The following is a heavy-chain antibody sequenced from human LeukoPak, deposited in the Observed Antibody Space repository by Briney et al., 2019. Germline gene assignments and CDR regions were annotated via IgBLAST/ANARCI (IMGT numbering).Heavy chain of an antibody. CDR2: IYHSGST. D-gene: IGHD6-6*01. CDR1: GGSISSGGYY. Sequence: SETLSLTCTVPGGSISSGGYYWSWIRQPPGKGLEWIGYIYHSGSTYYNPSLKSRVTISVDRSKNQFSLKLSSVTAADTAVYYCARVRRTEIIAARQGGFDYWGQGTLVTVSS. V-gene: IGHV4-30-2*01. CDR3: ARVRRTEIIAARQGGFDY. J-gene: IGHJ4*02.